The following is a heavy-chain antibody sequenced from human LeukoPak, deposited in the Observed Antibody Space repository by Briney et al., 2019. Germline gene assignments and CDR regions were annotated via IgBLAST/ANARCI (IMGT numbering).Heavy chain of an antibody. Sequence: SGGSLRLSCAASGFTFSSYAMSWVRQAPGKGLEWVSAISGSGGSTYYADSVKGRFTISRDNSKNTLYLQMNSLRAEDTAVYYCAKEPDIVVVPAAITYWGQGTLVTVSS. CDR1: GFTFSSYA. D-gene: IGHD2-2*01. CDR2: ISGSGGST. V-gene: IGHV3-23*01. J-gene: IGHJ4*02. CDR3: AKEPDIVVVPAAITY.